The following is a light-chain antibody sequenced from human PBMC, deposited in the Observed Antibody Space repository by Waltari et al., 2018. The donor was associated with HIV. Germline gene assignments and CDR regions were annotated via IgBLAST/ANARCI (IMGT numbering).Light chain of an antibody. CDR3: SSYGGGNTVL. CDR2: DVT. V-gene: IGLV2-8*01. Sequence: QSALTQPPSASGSPGQSVTISCTRTSSDVGSFKYVSWYQQHPGKAPKLMIYDVTKWPSGGPDRFSGSKSGNTASLTVSGLQAEDEADYYCSSYGGGNTVLFGGGTRLTVL. J-gene: IGLJ3*02. CDR1: SSDVGSFKY.